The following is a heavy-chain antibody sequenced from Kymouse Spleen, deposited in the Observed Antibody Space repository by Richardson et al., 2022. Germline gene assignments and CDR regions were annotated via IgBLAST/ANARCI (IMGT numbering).Heavy chain of an antibody. D-gene: IGHD3-3*01. CDR1: GFTFSSYS. J-gene: IGHJ6*02. CDR2: ISSSSSYI. CDR3: ARDLYDFWSGYHYYYYYGMDV. Sequence: EVQLVESGGGLVKPGGSLRLSCAASGFTFSSYSMNWVRQAPGKGLEWVSSISSSSSYIYYADSVKGRFTISRDNAKNSLYLQMNSLRAEDTAVYYCARDLYDFWSGYHYYYYYGMDVWGQGTTVTVSS. V-gene: IGHV3-21*03.